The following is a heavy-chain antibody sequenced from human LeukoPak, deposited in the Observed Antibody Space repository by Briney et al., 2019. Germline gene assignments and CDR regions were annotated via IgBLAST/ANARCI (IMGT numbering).Heavy chain of an antibody. CDR2: IYYKSKWFN. CDR1: GDSVSSNSAV. CDR3: ARDQPWINGFDI. J-gene: IGHJ3*02. V-gene: IGHV6-1*01. Sequence: SQTLSLTCAISGDSVSSNSAVWNWIRQSPSRGLEWLGRIYYKSKWFNDYAVSVKSRITINPDTSKNQFSLQLNSVTPEDTALYYCARDQPWINGFDIWGQGTMVTVSS. D-gene: IGHD5-12*01.